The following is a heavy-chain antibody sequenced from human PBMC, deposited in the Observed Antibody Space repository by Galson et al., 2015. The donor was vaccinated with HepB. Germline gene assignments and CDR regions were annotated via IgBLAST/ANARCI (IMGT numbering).Heavy chain of an antibody. CDR3: ARHRGGSAEAFDI. CDR1: CGSITSYY. J-gene: IGHJ3*02. Sequence: LTCTVSCGSITSYYYSWIRQPPGKGLEWIGSIYYSGDSNYNPSLKSRVSISIDTSKKQLSLRLDSVTAADTAICYCARHRGGSAEAFDIWSQGTMITVSS. D-gene: IGHD3-16*01. V-gene: IGHV4-59*08. CDR2: IYYSGDS.